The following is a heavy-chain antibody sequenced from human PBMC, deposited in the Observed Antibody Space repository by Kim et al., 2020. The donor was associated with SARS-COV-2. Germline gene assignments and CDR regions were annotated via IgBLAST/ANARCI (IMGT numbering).Heavy chain of an antibody. CDR3: ARQSSTFDIDH. CDR1: RASISGYY. CDR2: IYSTGST. Sequence: SETLSLTCTVSRASISGYYWTWIRQPPGKGLEWIGYIYSTGSTNYNPSLKSRVTISLDTSKNQFSLRVTSATVADTAIYFCARQSSTFDIDHLGQGPLVT. J-gene: IGHJ4*02. D-gene: IGHD2-2*01. V-gene: IGHV4-59*08.